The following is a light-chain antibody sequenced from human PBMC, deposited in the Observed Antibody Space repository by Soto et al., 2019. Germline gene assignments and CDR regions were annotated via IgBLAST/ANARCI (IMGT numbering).Light chain of an antibody. J-gene: IGKJ5*01. CDR2: AAS. Sequence: DIQMTQAPSSLSASVGDRVTITCRASQSISFYLNWYQQKQGKAHKVLIYAASNLQSGVPSRFSGSGSGTDFTLTISSLQPEDFATYYCQQSYSTPVTFGQGTRLEIK. CDR1: QSISFY. CDR3: QQSYSTPVT. V-gene: IGKV1-39*01.